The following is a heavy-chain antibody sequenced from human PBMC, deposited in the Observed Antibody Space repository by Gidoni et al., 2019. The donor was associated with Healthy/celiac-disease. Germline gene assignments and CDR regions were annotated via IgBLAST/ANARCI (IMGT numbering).Heavy chain of an antibody. CDR3: ARRRREEMATSTNWYFDL. D-gene: IGHD5-12*01. Sequence: QVQLQASGPGLVKPSETLSLTCTVSGGSIRSYSWSWIRQPPGKGLEWIGYIYYSGSTNYNPSLKSRVTISVDTSKNQFSLKLSSVTAADTAVYYCARRRREEMATSTNWYFDLWGRGTLVTVSS. J-gene: IGHJ2*01. CDR2: IYYSGST. V-gene: IGHV4-59*08. CDR1: GGSIRSYS.